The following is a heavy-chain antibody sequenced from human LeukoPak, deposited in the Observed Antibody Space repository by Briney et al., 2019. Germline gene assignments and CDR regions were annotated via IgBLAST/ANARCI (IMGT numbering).Heavy chain of an antibody. Sequence: GGSLRLSCVASGFSFSSYGMNWVRQAPGKGLEWVSYIGSSATTIYYADSMKGRFTVSRDNARNSLYLQMNSLRDEDTAVYYCAKGTKPVMTIPDYWGQGILVTVSS. J-gene: IGHJ4*02. CDR1: GFSFSSYG. V-gene: IGHV3-48*02. CDR3: AKGTKPVMTIPDY. CDR2: IGSSATTI. D-gene: IGHD1/OR15-1a*01.